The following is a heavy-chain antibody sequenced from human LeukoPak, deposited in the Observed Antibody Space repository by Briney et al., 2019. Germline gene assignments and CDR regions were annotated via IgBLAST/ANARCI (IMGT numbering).Heavy chain of an antibody. CDR3: ARESRWLQFGDAFDI. J-gene: IGHJ3*02. CDR1: GGSISSYY. V-gene: IGHV4-59*01. CDR2: IYYSGST. D-gene: IGHD5-24*01. Sequence: PSETLSLTCTVSGGSISSYYWSWIRQPPGKGLEWIGYIYYSGSTSYNPSLKSRLTMSVDTSKNQFSLKLSSVTAADTAVYYCARESRWLQFGDAFDIWGQGTMVTVSS.